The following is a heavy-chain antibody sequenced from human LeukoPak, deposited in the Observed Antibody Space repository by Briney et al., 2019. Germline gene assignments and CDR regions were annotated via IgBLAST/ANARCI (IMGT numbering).Heavy chain of an antibody. D-gene: IGHD2-2*01. CDR3: ARGGAFCSITTCHEFDH. CDR2: TNPSTGGT. V-gene: IGHV1-2*02. CDR1: GYTFTGSS. Sequence: GGSVKVSCKTSGYTFTGSSLHWVRQVPGQGLEWMCWTNPSTGGTKSAQQFEGRVTMTRDTSNTTGYLQLRSLRLDDTATYYCARGGAFCSITTCHEFDHWGQGTLVIVSS. J-gene: IGHJ4*02.